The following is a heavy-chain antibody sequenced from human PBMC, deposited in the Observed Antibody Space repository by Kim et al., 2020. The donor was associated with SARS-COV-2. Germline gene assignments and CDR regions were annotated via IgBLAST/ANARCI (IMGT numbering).Heavy chain of an antibody. J-gene: IGHJ2*01. Sequence: SETLSLTCAVYGGSFSGYYWSWIRQPPGKGLEWIGEINHSGSTNYNPSLKSRVTISVDTSKNQFSLKLSSVTAADTAVYYCARAPRIEHTWIQLWSSNWYFDLWGRGTLVTVSS. D-gene: IGHD5-18*01. CDR2: INHSGST. V-gene: IGHV4-34*01. CDR1: GGSFSGYY. CDR3: ARAPRIEHTWIQLWSSNWYFDL.